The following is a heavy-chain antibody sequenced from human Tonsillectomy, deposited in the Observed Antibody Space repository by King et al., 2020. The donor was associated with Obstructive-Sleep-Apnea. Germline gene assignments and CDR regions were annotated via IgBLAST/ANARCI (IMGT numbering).Heavy chain of an antibody. J-gene: IGHJ4*02. CDR1: GYTFTRYG. D-gene: IGHD3-22*01. Sequence: VQLVESGAEVKKPGASVKVSCKASGYTFTRYGISWVRQAPGQGLEWRGWISAYNGNTNDAQKHQGRVNMTTDTSTSAAYMEQRSLRSDDTAVYYCARDRNYYDSSGYYGDEIGFDYWGQGTLVTVSS. CDR3: ARDRNYYDSSGYYGDEIGFDY. CDR2: ISAYNGNT. V-gene: IGHV1-18*01.